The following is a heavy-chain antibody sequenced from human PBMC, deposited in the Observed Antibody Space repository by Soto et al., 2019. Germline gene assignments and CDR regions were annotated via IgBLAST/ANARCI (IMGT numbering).Heavy chain of an antibody. CDR2: ISSDGSNI. J-gene: IGHJ4*02. CDR3: ARDRSALLYFDGLLRFDY. V-gene: IGHV3-30-3*01. Sequence: LRLSCAASGFIFSNYAMHWVRQAPGKGLEWVAVISSDGSNIFYADSVKGRCTISRDESKNTLYVQMNSLTAEDTAVYYCARDRSALLYFDGLLRFDYWGQGTLVTVSS. D-gene: IGHD3-9*01. CDR1: GFIFSNYA.